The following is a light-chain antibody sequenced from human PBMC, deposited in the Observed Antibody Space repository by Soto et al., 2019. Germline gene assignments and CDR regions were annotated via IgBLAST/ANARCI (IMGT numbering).Light chain of an antibody. CDR2: DAS. CDR1: QSISDS. J-gene: IGKJ1*01. Sequence: DIQMTQSPSTLXASVGDRVTITCRASQSISDSLAWYQQKPGKAPYLLISDASSLERGVPSRFSGSGSGTEFTLTISSMQPDDFATYYCQQYNGHSRTFGQGTKVEI. V-gene: IGKV1-5*01. CDR3: QQYNGHSRT.